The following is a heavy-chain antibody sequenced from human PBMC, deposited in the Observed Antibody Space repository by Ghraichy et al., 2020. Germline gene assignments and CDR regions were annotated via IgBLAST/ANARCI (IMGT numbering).Heavy chain of an antibody. CDR2: INAGNGNT. CDR1: GYTFTSYA. CDR3: ARDSRFRRYSYGTPQSSFDY. V-gene: IGHV1-3*01. D-gene: IGHD5-18*01. Sequence: ASVKVSCKASGYTFTSYAMHWVRQAPGQRLEWMGWINAGNGNTKYSQKFQGRVTITRDTSASTAYMELSSLRSEDTAVYYCARDSRFRRYSYGTPQSSFDYWGQGTLVTVSS. J-gene: IGHJ4*02.